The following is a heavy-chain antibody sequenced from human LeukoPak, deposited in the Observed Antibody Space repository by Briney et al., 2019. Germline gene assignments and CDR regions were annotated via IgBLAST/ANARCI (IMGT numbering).Heavy chain of an antibody. V-gene: IGHV3-33*08. J-gene: IGHJ4*02. CDR1: GLSLSNSA. CDR3: ARLWGAAMLDY. CDR2: IWYDGSDK. Sequence: PGGSLRLSCVAPGLSLSNSAMTWVRQAPGKGLEWVALIWYDGSDKYYTDSVKGRFTISRDNSKNTLFLQMNSLRAEDTAVYYCARLWGAAMLDYWGQGTLVTVSS. D-gene: IGHD5-18*01.